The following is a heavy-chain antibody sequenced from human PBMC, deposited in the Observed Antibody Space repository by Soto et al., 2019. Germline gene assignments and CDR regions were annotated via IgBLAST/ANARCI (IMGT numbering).Heavy chain of an antibody. CDR3: VRVRVGSIPLNYDMDV. CDR1: GDTLSRHG. Sequence: QEQLVQYGPEVQKPGSSVKVSCKASGDTLSRHGISWVRQAPGQGLEWMGGIIPIFRITNYAQKFQSRLMITADDSTRTAYIELSRLGSDDSAVYFCVRVRVGSIPLNYDMDVWGQGTTVTVS. D-gene: IGHD1-26*01. J-gene: IGHJ6*02. CDR2: IIPIFRIT. V-gene: IGHV1-69*01.